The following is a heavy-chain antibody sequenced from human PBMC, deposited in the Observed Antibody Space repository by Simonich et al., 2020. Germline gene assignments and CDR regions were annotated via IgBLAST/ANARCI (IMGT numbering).Heavy chain of an antibody. V-gene: IGHV1-2*02. Sequence: QVQLVQSGAEVKKPGASVKDSCKASGYTFTGYYMHWVRQAPGQGLEGMGWINHHRGGPNEAQKFQGRGTMTRDTSISTAYMELSRLRSDDTAVYYCARWPSIPASYGSGSYFDYWGQGTLVTVSS. D-gene: IGHD3-10*01. J-gene: IGHJ4*02. CDR1: GYTFTGYY. CDR3: ARWPSIPASYGSGSYFDY. CDR2: INHHRGGP.